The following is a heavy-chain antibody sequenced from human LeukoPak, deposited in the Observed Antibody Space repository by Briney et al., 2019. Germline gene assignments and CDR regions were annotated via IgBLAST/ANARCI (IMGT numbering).Heavy chain of an antibody. CDR3: AAPGASGFVGNFWSGPLDF. J-gene: IGHJ4*02. D-gene: IGHD3-3*01. V-gene: IGHV1-46*01. Sequence: ASVKVSCRASGYTFTSHYMHWVRQAPGQGLERMGVINPSAGTTTYPQKFQGRVTMNRDTSTSTVYMELSSLKSEDTAVYYCAAPGASGFVGNFWSGPLDFWGQGTLVTVSS. CDR1: GYTFTSHY. CDR2: INPSAGTT.